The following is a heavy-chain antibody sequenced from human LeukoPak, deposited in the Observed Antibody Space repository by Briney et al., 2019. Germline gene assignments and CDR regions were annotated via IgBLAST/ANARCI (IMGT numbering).Heavy chain of an antibody. CDR3: AREGGWNDFDY. CDR2: ISSIRSDT. V-gene: IGHV3-11*06. Sequence: GGSLRLSCAASGFTFSDFYMSWIRQAPGKGLEWDSYISSIRSDTNYADSVKGRFTFSRDNARNSLYLQMNSLRADDTAIYYCAREGGWNDFDYWGQGTLVTVSS. CDR1: GFTFSDFY. J-gene: IGHJ4*02. D-gene: IGHD1-1*01.